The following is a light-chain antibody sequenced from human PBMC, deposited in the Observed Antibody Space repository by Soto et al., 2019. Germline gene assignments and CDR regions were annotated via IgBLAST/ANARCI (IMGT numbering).Light chain of an antibody. CDR1: SSDVGGYHY. J-gene: IGLJ2*01. Sequence: QSVLTQPPSASGSPGQSVTISCTGTSSDVGGYHYVSWYQQHPGKAPKLMIYEISKRPSGVSSRFSGSKSGNTASLTISGLQAEDEADYYCSSYTSSSTLVFGGGTQLTVL. V-gene: IGLV2-14*01. CDR2: EIS. CDR3: SSYTSSSTLV.